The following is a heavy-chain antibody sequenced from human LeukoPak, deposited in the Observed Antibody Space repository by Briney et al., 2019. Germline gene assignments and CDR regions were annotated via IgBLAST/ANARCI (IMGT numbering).Heavy chain of an antibody. CDR1: GFTFSNYW. D-gene: IGHD6-19*01. Sequence: GGSLRLSCAASGFTFSNYWMNWVRQAPGKGLEWVANIKEDGTVKYYVDSVKGRFTISRDNTKNIMYLEMNSLRADDTAVYFCARDSTWLLDYWGQGTLITVSS. CDR2: IKEDGTVK. J-gene: IGHJ4*02. CDR3: ARDSTWLLDY. V-gene: IGHV3-7*03.